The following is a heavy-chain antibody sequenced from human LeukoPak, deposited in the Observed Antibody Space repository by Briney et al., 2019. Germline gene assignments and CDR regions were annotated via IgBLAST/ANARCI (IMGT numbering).Heavy chain of an antibody. D-gene: IGHD6-19*01. CDR2: IIVYNANT. Sequence: ASVKVSCTHGGCIFTKYGMRWVRKAPGQGLEGVGCIIVYNANTNYAHNLQDIVTMTTDTSTCAAYIDLIILYSANKAMHYCARMWPVAVAGLDYWGQGTLVTVSS. CDR1: GCIFTKYG. CDR3: ARMWPVAVAGLDY. J-gene: IGHJ4*02. V-gene: IGHV1-18*01.